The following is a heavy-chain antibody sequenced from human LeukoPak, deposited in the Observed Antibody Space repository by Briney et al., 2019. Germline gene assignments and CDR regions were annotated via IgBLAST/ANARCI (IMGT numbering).Heavy chain of an antibody. J-gene: IGHJ4*02. CDR2: IKQDGSEK. Sequence: GGSLRLSCAASGLTFSSYWMSWVRQAPGKGLEWVANIKQDGSEKYYVDSVKGRFTISRDNAKNSLYLQMNSLRAEDTAVYYCARDAGPYGSGSYSRYWGQGTLVTVSS. CDR3: ARDAGPYGSGSYSRY. V-gene: IGHV3-7*01. CDR1: GLTFSSYW. D-gene: IGHD3-10*01.